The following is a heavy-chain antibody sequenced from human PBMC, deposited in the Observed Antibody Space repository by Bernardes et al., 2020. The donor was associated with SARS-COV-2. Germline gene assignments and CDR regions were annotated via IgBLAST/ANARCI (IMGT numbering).Heavy chain of an antibody. CDR3: ARDASRYSGSYYDY. J-gene: IGHJ4*02. D-gene: IGHD1-26*01. CDR2: IYYSGST. V-gene: IGHV4-59*01. CDR1: GGSTSSYY. Sequence: SETLSLTCTVSGGSTSSYYWSWIRQPPGNGLEWLGYIYYSGSTNYNPSLRSRVTISVDTSKNQFSLKLTSVTAADTAVYYCARDASRYSGSYYDYWGQGTLVTVSS.